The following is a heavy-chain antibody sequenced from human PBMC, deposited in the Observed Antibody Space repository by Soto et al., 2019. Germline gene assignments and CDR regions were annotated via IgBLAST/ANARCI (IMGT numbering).Heavy chain of an antibody. CDR1: GYTFTYYH. V-gene: IGHV1-46*01. D-gene: IGHD5-18*01. J-gene: IGHJ4*02. CDR3: ARVPYSSGLLFCLDY. CDR2: INPNGGDT. Sequence: QVQLVQSGAEVKKPGASVKVSCKASGYTFTYYHVHWVRQAPGQGLEWMGIINPNGGDTTYAQKYQGKVNMNRDTSTSTVYMEVSSLRSEVTALYYCARVPYSSGLLFCLDYWGQGTLVTVSS.